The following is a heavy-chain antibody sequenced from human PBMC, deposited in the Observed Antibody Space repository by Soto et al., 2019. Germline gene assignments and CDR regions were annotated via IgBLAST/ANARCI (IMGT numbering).Heavy chain of an antibody. CDR1: GYTFTSYA. Sequence: SCKASGYTFTSYAMHWVRQAPGKGLEWFAFFWHDGTKKSYVDSVKGRFTISRDNSKDTLYLQMNNLRAEDTAVYYCARTGLQIVQAASYYYGLDVWGQGTTVTVSS. CDR2: FWHDGTKK. J-gene: IGHJ6*02. D-gene: IGHD2-8*01. CDR3: ARTGLQIVQAASYYYGLDV. V-gene: IGHV3-33*01.